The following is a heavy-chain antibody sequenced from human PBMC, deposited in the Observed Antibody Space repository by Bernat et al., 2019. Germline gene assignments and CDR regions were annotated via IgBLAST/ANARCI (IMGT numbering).Heavy chain of an antibody. J-gene: IGHJ4*02. Sequence: QVLLQESGPGLVKPSQTLSLTCIVSGGSISTPGYYWSWIRQPPGKGLEWIGYIDYSGSTYYNPSLKSRVSISVDTSKNQFSLKLRSVTDADTAVYYCARPTEKSDYWGQGTLVTVSS. CDR1: GGSISTPGYY. D-gene: IGHD1-26*01. CDR2: IDYSGST. V-gene: IGHV4-30-4*01. CDR3: ARPTEKSDY.